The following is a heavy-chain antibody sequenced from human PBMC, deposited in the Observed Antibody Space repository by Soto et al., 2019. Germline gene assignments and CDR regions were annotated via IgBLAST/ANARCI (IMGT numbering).Heavy chain of an antibody. J-gene: IGHJ4*02. V-gene: IGHV3-30*18. CDR1: GFTFSDYA. CDR3: AKGGRQWLVTYDFNY. CDR2: VSHDGRNT. D-gene: IGHD6-19*01. Sequence: VQLVESGGGVVQPGRSLRLSCAASGFTFSDYAMHWVRQAPGKGLEWVAVVSHDGRNTHYADSVKGRFTISRDSSKNTVSLEIPSLRAEDTAVYYCAKGGRQWLVTYDFNYWGQGALVTVSS.